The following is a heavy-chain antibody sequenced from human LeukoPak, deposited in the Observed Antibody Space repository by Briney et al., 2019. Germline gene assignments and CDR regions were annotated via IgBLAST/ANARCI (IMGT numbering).Heavy chain of an antibody. V-gene: IGHV4-59*01. D-gene: IGHD3-10*01. CDR3: AGSYGSGSPLDY. Sequence: SETLSLTCTVSGGSISSYYWSWIRQPPGKGLEWIGYIYYSGSTNYNPSLKSRVTMSVDTSKNQFSLKLSSVTAADTAVYYCAGSYGSGSPLDYWGQGTLVTVSS. J-gene: IGHJ4*02. CDR2: IYYSGST. CDR1: GGSISSYY.